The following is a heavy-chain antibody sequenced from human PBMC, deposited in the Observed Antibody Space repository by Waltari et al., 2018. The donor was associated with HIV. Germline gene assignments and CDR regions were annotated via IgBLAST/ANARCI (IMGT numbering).Heavy chain of an antibody. D-gene: IGHD6-13*01. CDR3: ARGQAGIAAHYYYYGMDV. J-gene: IGHJ6*02. CDR2: NNPNRGGT. CDR1: GYTFTGYY. Sequence: QVQLVQSGAEVKKPGASVKVSCKASGYTFTGYYMHWVRQAPGQGLEWMGWNNPNRGGTNYAQKFQGRVTMTRDTSISTAYMELSRLRSDDTAVYYCARGQAGIAAHYYYYGMDVWGQGTTVTVSS. V-gene: IGHV1-2*02.